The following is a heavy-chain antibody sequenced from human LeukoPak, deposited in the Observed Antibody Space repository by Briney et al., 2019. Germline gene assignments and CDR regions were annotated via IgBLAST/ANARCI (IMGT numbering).Heavy chain of an antibody. V-gene: IGHV3-74*01. CDR2: VNTDGRTT. D-gene: IGHD5-18*01. Sequence: GGSLRLSCAASGFTFNSYWMHWVRQTPGKGLVWVSRVNTDGRTTNYADSVKGRFTISRDNAKNSLYLQMNSLRAEDTAVYYCARIGYSYGEYYYGMDVWGQGTTVTVSS. CDR3: ARIGYSYGEYYYGMDV. CDR1: GFTFNSYW. J-gene: IGHJ6*02.